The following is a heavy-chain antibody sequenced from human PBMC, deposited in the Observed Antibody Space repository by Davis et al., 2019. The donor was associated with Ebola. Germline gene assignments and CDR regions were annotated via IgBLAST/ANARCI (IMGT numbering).Heavy chain of an antibody. CDR1: GGTFSSYA. J-gene: IGHJ4*02. Sequence: SVKVSCKASGGTFSSYAISWVRQAPGQGLEWMGGIIPIFGTANYAQKFQGRVTITKDTSASTAYMELSSLRSEDTAVYYCARDSRGDGYFDYWGQGTLVTVSS. V-gene: IGHV1-69*05. CDR2: IIPIFGTA. D-gene: IGHD3-10*01. CDR3: ARDSRGDGYFDY.